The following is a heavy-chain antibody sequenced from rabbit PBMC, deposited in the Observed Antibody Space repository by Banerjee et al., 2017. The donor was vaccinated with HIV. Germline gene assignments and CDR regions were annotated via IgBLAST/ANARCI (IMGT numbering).Heavy chain of an antibody. Sequence: QEQLVESGGGLVQPEGSLTLTCTVSGFDFSNDYYMCWVRQAPGKGLEWIACIYAGGSGSTYYASWAKGRFTISKTSSTTVTLQMTSLTAADTATYFCARAPGTAYYYTVYFDLWGQGTLVTVS. CDR1: GFDFSNDYY. J-gene: IGHJ4*01. CDR2: IYAGGSGST. CDR3: ARAPGTAYYYTVYFDL. V-gene: IGHV1S45*01. D-gene: IGHD8-1*01.